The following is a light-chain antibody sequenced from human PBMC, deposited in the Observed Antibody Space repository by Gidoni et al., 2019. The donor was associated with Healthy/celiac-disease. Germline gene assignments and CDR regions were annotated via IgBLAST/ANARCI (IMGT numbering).Light chain of an antibody. Sequence: QSALTQPASVSGSPGQSITIPCTGTSSDVGGYNYVSWYQQHPGKAPKLMIYDVSNRPSGVSNRFSGSKSGNTASLTISGLQAEDEADYYCSSYTSSTLDVVFGGGTKLTVL. CDR3: SSYTSSTLDVV. J-gene: IGLJ2*01. CDR2: DVS. CDR1: SSDVGGYNY. V-gene: IGLV2-14*03.